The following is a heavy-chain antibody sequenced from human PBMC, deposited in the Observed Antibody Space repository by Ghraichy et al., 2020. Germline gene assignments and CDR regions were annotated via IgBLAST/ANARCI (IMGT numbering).Heavy chain of an antibody. J-gene: IGHJ5*02. D-gene: IGHD5-24*01. V-gene: IGHV4-39*01. CDR2: IYYSGST. Sequence: SETLSLTCTVSGGSISSSSYYWGWIRQPPGKGLEWIGSIYYSGSTYYNPSLKSRVTISVDTSKNQFSLKLSSVTAADTAVYYCAGQSIDGYNYWFDPWGQGTLVTGSS. CDR3: AGQSIDGYNYWFDP. CDR1: GGSISSSSYY.